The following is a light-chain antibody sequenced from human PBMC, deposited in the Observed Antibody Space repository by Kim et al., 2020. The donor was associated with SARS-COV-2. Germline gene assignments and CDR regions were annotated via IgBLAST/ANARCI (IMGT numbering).Light chain of an antibody. CDR3: QQFDTSPYS. CDR2: AAS. V-gene: IGKV3-20*01. J-gene: IGKJ2*03. Sequence: SPGEIATLSCRASQTVSSDSLAWYQQKPGQAPRLLIYAASTRATGVPDRFSGSGSGTDFTLTITRLEPEDFAMYYCQQFDTSPYSFGQGTKVDIK. CDR1: QTVSSDS.